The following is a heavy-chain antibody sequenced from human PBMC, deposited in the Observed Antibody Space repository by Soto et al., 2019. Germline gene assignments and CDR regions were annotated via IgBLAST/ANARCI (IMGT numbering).Heavy chain of an antibody. V-gene: IGHV3-23*01. CDR3: AKDSTYSSSWCLFDY. CDR2: ISGSGGST. CDR1: GFTFSSYA. D-gene: IGHD6-13*01. Sequence: EVQLLESGGGLVQPGGSLRLSCAASGFTFSSYAMSWVRQAPGKGLEWVSGISGSGGSTYHADSVKGRFTVSRDNSKNTLYLKMNSLRAEDTAVYYCAKDSTYSSSWCLFDYWGQGTLVTVSS. J-gene: IGHJ4*02.